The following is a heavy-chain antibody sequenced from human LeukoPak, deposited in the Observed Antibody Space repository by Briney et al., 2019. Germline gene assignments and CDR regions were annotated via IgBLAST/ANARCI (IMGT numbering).Heavy chain of an antibody. CDR3: AKDAAGTTVTTGGYFDY. CDR1: GFTFDDYA. Sequence: GGSLRLSCAASGFTFDDYAVHWFRQAPGKGLEWVSGISWNSGSVGYADSVKGRFTISRDNAKNSLYLQMNSLRAEDMAFYYCAKDAAGTTVTTGGYFDYWGQGTLVTVSS. CDR2: ISWNSGSV. V-gene: IGHV3-9*03. D-gene: IGHD4-11*01. J-gene: IGHJ4*02.